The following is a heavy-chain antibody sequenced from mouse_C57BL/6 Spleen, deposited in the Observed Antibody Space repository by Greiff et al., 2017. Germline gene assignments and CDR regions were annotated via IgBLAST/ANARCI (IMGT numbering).Heavy chain of an antibody. Sequence: EVKVVESGGGLVKPGGSLKLSCAASGFTFSDYGMHWVRQAPEKGLEWVAYISSGSSTIYYADTVQGRFTISRDNAKNTLFLQMISLRSEDTAMXYCAKGTTVVGVDYWGQGTTLTVSS. CDR1: GFTFSDYG. J-gene: IGHJ2*01. CDR2: ISSGSSTI. V-gene: IGHV5-17*01. CDR3: AKGTTVVGVDY. D-gene: IGHD1-1*01.